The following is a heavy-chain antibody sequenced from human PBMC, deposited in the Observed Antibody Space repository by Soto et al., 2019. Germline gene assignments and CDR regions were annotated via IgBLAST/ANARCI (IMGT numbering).Heavy chain of an antibody. CDR2: IKSKTDGGTT. CDR3: SWFGDSYYCYVMDV. Sequence: GGSLRLSCAASGFTFSNAWMNWVRQAPGKGLEWVGRIKSKTDGGTTDYAAPVKGRFTISRDDSKNTLYLQMNSLKTEDTAVYYCSWFGDSYYCYVMDVWGQGTTVTVSS. J-gene: IGHJ6*02. V-gene: IGHV3-15*07. CDR1: GFTFSNAW. D-gene: IGHD3-10*01.